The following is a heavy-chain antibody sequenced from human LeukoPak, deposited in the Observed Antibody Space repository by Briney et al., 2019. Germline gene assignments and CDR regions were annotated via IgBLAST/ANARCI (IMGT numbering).Heavy chain of an antibody. J-gene: IGHJ4*02. D-gene: IGHD6-6*01. CDR3: ARNIAALDALDY. Sequence: SQTLSLTCAVSGGSISSGGYSWSWIRQPPGKGLEWIGYIYYSGSTYYNPSLKSRVTISVDTSKNQFSLKLSSVTAADTAVYYCARNIAALDALDYWGQGTLVTVSS. CDR2: IYYSGST. CDR1: GGSISSGGYS. V-gene: IGHV4-30-4*07.